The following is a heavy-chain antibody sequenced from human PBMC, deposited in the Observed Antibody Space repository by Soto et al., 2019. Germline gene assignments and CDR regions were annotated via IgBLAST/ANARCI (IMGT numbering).Heavy chain of an antibody. D-gene: IGHD6-19*01. V-gene: IGHV3-11*06. CDR1: GFNYSDHY. CDR2: ISGSSRYT. CDR3: ARHTSGWHYYDY. J-gene: IGHJ4*02. Sequence: GSLRLPCAASGFNYSDHYMNWIRQAPGKGLEWVSYISGSSRYTNFADSVKGRFTISRDNAKNSLYLQMNSLRVEDTAVYYCARHTSGWHYYDYWGQGTPVTVSS.